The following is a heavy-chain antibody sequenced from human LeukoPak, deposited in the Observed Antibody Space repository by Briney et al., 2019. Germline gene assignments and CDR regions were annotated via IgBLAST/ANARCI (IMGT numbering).Heavy chain of an antibody. J-gene: IGHJ4*02. CDR3: ARDLVDTAMWEFDY. CDR1: GYTFTGYI. Sequence: ASVKVSCKASGYTFTGYIMHWVRQAPGQGLEWMGWINPNSGDTKYTQKFQGRVTLTRDTSISTAYMELNRRRSDDTAVYYCARDLVDTAMWEFDYWGQGTLVTVSS. D-gene: IGHD5-18*01. V-gene: IGHV1-2*02. CDR2: INPNSGDT.